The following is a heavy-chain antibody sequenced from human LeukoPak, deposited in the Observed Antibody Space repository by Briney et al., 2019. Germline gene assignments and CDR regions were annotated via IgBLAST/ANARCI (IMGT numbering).Heavy chain of an antibody. D-gene: IGHD6-13*01. J-gene: IGHJ1*01. CDR3: ARRLQAYSCSWGDLQH. Sequence: SVKVSCKASGGTFSSYAISWVRQAPGQGLEWMGGIIPIFGTANYAQKFQGRVTITADESTSTAYMELSSLRSEDTAVYYCARRLQAYSCSWGDLQHWGQGTLVTVSS. V-gene: IGHV1-69*13. CDR2: IIPIFGTA. CDR1: GGTFSSYA.